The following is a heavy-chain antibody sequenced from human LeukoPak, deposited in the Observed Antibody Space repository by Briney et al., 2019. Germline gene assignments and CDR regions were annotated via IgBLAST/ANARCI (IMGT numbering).Heavy chain of an antibody. Sequence: GGSLRLSCAASGFTFDDYGMSWVRQAPGKGLEWVSGINWNGGSTGYADSVKGRFTISRDNAKNSLYLQMNSLRAEDTALYYYARGPYYDILTGTFDYWGQGTLVTVSS. CDR1: GFTFDDYG. D-gene: IGHD3-9*01. CDR2: INWNGGST. J-gene: IGHJ4*02. CDR3: ARGPYYDILTGTFDY. V-gene: IGHV3-20*04.